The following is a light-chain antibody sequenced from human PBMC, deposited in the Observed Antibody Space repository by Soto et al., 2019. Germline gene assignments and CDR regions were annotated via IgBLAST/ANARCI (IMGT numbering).Light chain of an antibody. CDR1: SSDIGPYNY. Sequence: QSVLTQPASVSGSPGQSITISCIGTSSDIGPYNYVSWYQQHPDKAPKLILYEVTNRPSGASDRFSGSKSGNAAFLTISGLQAEDEADYYCSSYSSRATNYVLGNGTKVTV. V-gene: IGLV2-14*01. CDR2: EVT. J-gene: IGLJ1*01. CDR3: SSYSSRATNYV.